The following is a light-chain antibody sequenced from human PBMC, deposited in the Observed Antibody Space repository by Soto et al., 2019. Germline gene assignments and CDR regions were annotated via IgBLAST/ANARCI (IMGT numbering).Light chain of an antibody. CDR2: GAS. Sequence: DIQMTQSPSSLTASVGDRVTISCRASQGFSNSLAWYQQKPGKVPKLLIYGASILQSGVPSRFSGSGSGTEFTLTISSLQPEDFATYYCQKYDSAPLTFGGGTKVEIK. V-gene: IGKV1-27*01. CDR3: QKYDSAPLT. J-gene: IGKJ4*01. CDR1: QGFSNS.